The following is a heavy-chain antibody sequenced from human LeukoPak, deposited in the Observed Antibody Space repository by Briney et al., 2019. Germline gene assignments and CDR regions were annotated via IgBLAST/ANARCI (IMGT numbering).Heavy chain of an antibody. J-gene: IGHJ4*02. CDR2: IYTSGST. D-gene: IGHD3-10*01. Sequence: SQTLSLTCTVSGGSISSGSYYWSWIRQPAGKGREWIGRIYTSGSTNYNPSLKSRVTISVDTSKNQFSLKLSSVTAADTAVYYCARGRYYYGSGSYSDYWGQGTLVTVSS. CDR3: ARGRYYYGSGSYSDY. V-gene: IGHV4-61*02. CDR1: GGSISSGSYY.